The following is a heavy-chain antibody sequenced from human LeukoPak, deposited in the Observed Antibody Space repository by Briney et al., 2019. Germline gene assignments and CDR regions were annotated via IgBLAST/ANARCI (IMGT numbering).Heavy chain of an antibody. V-gene: IGHV4-34*01. CDR3: ARGQPEYYDSSGYYPLFYYFDY. CDR1: GXSFSGYY. D-gene: IGHD3-22*01. Sequence: PSETLSLTCAVYGXSFSGYYWSWIRQPPGKGLEWIGEINHSGSTNYNPSLKSRVTISVDTSKNQFSLKLSSVTAADTAVYYCARGQPEYYDSSGYYPLFYYFDYWGQGTLVTVSS. J-gene: IGHJ4*02. CDR2: INHSGST.